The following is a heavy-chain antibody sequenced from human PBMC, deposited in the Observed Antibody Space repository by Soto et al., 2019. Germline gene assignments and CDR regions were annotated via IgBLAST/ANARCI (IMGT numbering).Heavy chain of an antibody. CDR2: IRSKAYGGTT. Sequence: GGSLRLSCTASGFTFGDYAMSWVRQAPGKGLEWVGFIRSKAYGGTTEYAASVKGRFTISRDDSKSIAYLQMNSLKTEDTAVYYCTRDGTAWGYFEWLFLMDVWGQGTTVTVSS. CDR1: GFTFGDYA. D-gene: IGHD3-9*01. V-gene: IGHV3-49*04. CDR3: TRDGTAWGYFEWLFLMDV. J-gene: IGHJ6*02.